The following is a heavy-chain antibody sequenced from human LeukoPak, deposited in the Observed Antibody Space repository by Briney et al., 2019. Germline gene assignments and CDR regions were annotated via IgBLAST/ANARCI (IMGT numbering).Heavy chain of an antibody. CDR1: GYTFTSYY. V-gene: IGHV1-46*01. Sequence: ASVKVSCKASGYTFTSYYMHWVRQAPGQGLEWMGIINPSGGSTSYAQKFQGRVTMTRDMSTSTVYMELSSLGSEDTAVYYCARGIGIGVVLMVHGNMDVWGKGTTVTVSS. CDR3: ARGIGIGVVLMVHGNMDV. CDR2: INPSGGST. J-gene: IGHJ6*03. D-gene: IGHD2-8*01.